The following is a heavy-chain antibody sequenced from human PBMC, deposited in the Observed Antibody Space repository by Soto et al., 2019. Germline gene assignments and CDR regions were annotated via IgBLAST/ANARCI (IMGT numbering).Heavy chain of an antibody. CDR2: IIPIFPTP. V-gene: IGHV1-69*12. CDR3: ARDKDRLQVGWNYCSGVDV. CDR1: GGTFGNSA. D-gene: IGHD5-12*01. J-gene: IGHJ6*02. Sequence: QVQLGQSGAEVKKPGSSVTGSCKASGGTFGNSASRWVRQAPGQGLEWMGGIIPIFPTPDYAQKFQGRVTITANESTSTDYMEVTSMRSEDTAVYYCARDKDRLQVGWNYCSGVDVWGQRTTVTVSS.